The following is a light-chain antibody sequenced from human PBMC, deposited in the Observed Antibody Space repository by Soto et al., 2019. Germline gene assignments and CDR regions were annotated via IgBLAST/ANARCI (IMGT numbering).Light chain of an antibody. CDR1: QSISST. CDR3: QQYNNWPWT. V-gene: IGKV3-15*01. J-gene: IGKJ1*01. Sequence: IVMPQSPATLAWSPGGRATLSCRASQSISSTLAWYQQKPGQAPRLLIYGASTMATSFPARFSGSGSGTDFTLTISSLQSEDFAVYYCQQYNNWPWTFGQGTKVDIK. CDR2: GAS.